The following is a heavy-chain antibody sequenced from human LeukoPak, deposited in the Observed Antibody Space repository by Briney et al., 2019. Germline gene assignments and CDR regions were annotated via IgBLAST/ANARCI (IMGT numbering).Heavy chain of an antibody. CDR3: ARARSGYHYYYGMDV. Sequence: ASVKVSCKVSGYTFTSYDINWVRQATGQGLEWMGWMNSNVGNTGYEQKFQGRVTMTRNTSMRTAYMELSSLTSEDTAVYYCARARSGYHYYYGMDVWGQGTTVTVSS. J-gene: IGHJ6*02. CDR2: MNSNVGNT. V-gene: IGHV1-8*01. CDR1: GYTFTSYD. D-gene: IGHD5-12*01.